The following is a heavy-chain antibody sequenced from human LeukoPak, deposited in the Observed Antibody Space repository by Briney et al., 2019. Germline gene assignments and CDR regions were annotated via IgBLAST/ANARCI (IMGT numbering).Heavy chain of an antibody. D-gene: IGHD3-22*01. J-gene: IGHJ4*02. CDR3: AREDSSGYHIDY. V-gene: IGHV4-39*07. CDR1: GGSISSTSYY. Sequence: SETLSLTCTVSGGSISSTSYYWGWIRRPPGKGLEWIGNIYYSGSTYYNPSLKSRVTISVDTSKNQFSLKLSSVTAADTAVYYCAREDSSGYHIDYWGQGTLVTVSS. CDR2: IYYSGST.